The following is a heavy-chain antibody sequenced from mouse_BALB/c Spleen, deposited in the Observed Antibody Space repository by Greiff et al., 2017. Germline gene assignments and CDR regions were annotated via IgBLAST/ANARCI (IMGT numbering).Heavy chain of an antibody. V-gene: IGHV5-9-4*01. CDR3: AREEAYYGNYDAMDY. J-gene: IGHJ4*01. CDR1: GFTFSSYA. D-gene: IGHD2-10*01. CDR2: ISSGGSYT. Sequence: EVQGVESGGGLVKPGGSLKLSCAASGFTFSSYAMSWVRQSPEKRLEWVAEISSGGSYTYYPDTVTGRFTISRDNAKNTLYLEMSSLRSEDTAMYYCAREEAYYGNYDAMDYWGQGTSVTVSS.